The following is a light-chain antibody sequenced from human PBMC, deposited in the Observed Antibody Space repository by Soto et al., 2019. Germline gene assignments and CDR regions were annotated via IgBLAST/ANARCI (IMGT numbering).Light chain of an antibody. Sequence: EIVVTQSPGTLSLSPGERATLSCRASQTVTRSYLAWYQQKPGQAPRLLIYGASSRATGIPDRLIGSGSGTDFTLTISRLEPEDFAVYYCQQYGSSPPTFGQGTKVEIK. CDR2: GAS. CDR3: QQYGSSPPT. J-gene: IGKJ1*01. V-gene: IGKV3-20*01. CDR1: QTVTRSY.